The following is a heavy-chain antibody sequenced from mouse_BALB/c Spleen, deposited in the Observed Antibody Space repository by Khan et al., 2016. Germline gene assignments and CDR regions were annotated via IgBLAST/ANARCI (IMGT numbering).Heavy chain of an antibody. D-gene: IGHD3-2*01. CDR2: ISYSGST. CDR3: AKDRSGYVNYFDY. V-gene: IGHV3-2*02. Sequence: EVQLQESGPGLVKPSQSLSLTCTVTGYSITSDYAWNWIRQFPGNKLEWMGYISYSGSTSYNPSLKSRISITRDTSKNQFFLQLNSVTTEDTATYYCAKDRSGYVNYFDYWCQGTTLTVSS. J-gene: IGHJ2*01. CDR1: GYSITSDYA.